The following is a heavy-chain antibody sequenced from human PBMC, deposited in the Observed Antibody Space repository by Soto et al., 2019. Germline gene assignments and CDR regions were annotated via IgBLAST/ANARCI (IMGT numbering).Heavy chain of an antibody. CDR1: GGSISSSNW. V-gene: IGHV4-4*02. J-gene: IGHJ6*02. CDR3: ARDRRSNYYGMDV. Sequence: QVQLQESGPGLVKPSGTLSLTCAVSGGSISSSNWWSWVRQPPGKGLEWIGEIYHSGSTNYNPSLKCRVTISVDKSKNQFSLKLSSVTAADTAVYYCARDRRSNYYGMDVWGQGTTVTVSS. CDR2: IYHSGST.